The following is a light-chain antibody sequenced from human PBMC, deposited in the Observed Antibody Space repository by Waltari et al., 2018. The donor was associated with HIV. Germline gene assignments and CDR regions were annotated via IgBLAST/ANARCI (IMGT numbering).Light chain of an antibody. CDR1: SSDVGGYNY. Sequence: QSALTQPASVSGSPGQSITISCTGTSSDVGGYNYVSWYQQHPGKAPKLLISEVSNRPSGISNRFSGSKSGNTASLTIFGLQTEDEADYYCSSYTTSTTPVLFGGGTKLTVV. J-gene: IGLJ2*01. CDR2: EVS. CDR3: SSYTTSTTPVL. V-gene: IGLV2-14*01.